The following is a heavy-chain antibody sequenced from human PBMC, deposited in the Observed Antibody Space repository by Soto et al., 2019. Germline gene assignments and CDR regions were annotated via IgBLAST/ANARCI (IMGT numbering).Heavy chain of an antibody. CDR1: GGSFSGYY. CDR2: INHSGST. D-gene: IGHD6-19*01. V-gene: IGHV4-34*01. J-gene: IGHJ5*02. CDR3: ARESGSGWYVWFDP. Sequence: KPSETLSLTCAVYGGSFSGYYWSWIRQPPGKGLEWIGEINHSGSTNYNPSLKSRVTISVDTSKNQFSLKLSSVTAADTAVYYCARESGSGWYVWFDPWGQGTLVTVSS.